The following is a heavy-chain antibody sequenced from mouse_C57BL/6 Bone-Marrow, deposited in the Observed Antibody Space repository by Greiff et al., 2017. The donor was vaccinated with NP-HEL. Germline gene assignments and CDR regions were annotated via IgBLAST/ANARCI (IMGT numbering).Heavy chain of an antibody. CDR2: IWTGGGT. V-gene: IGHV2-9-1*01. D-gene: IGHD1-1*01. CDR1: GFSLTSYA. Sequence: VQLVESGPGLVAPSQSLSITCTVSGFSLTSYAISWVRQPPGKGLEWLGVIWTGGGTNYNSALKSRLSISKDNSKSQVFLKMNSLQTDDTARYYCARKRGDYYGSSFYWYFDVWGTGTTVTVSS. J-gene: IGHJ1*03. CDR3: ARKRGDYYGSSFYWYFDV.